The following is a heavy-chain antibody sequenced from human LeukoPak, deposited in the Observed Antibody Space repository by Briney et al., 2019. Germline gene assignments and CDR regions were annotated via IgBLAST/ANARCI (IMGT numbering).Heavy chain of an antibody. CDR2: TSYDGSEK. D-gene: IGHD3-10*01. V-gene: IGHV3-30*14. J-gene: IGHJ4*02. Sequence: GGSLRLSCAVSGFTFSSYAMHWVRQAPGKGLEWVAITSYDGSEKYYADSVKGRFTISRDNSKNTLFLQMNSLRAGDTAVYYCARGTVTMVDYWGQGTLVTVSS. CDR3: ARGTVTMVDY. CDR1: GFTFSSYA.